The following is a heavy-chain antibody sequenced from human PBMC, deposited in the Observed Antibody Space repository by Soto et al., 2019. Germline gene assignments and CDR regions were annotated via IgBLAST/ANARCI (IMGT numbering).Heavy chain of an antibody. V-gene: IGHV3-11*01. D-gene: IGHD2-2*01. J-gene: IGHJ6*03. CDR1: GFTFSDYY. Sequence: QVQLVESGGGLVKPGGSLRLSCAASGFTFSDYYMSWIRQAPGKGLEWVSYISSSGSTIYYADSVKGRFTISRDNAKNSLYLQMNSLRAEDTAVYYCASGGVSYCSSTSCYDDYYYYYYMDVWGKGTTVTVSS. CDR2: ISSSGSTI. CDR3: ASGGVSYCSSTSCYDDYYYYYYMDV.